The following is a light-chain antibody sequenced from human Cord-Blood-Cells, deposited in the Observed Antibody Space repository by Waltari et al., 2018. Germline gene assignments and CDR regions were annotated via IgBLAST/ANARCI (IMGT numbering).Light chain of an antibody. CDR2: AAS. J-gene: IGKJ2*01. CDR1: QSISIY. V-gene: IGKV1-39*01. CDR3: QQSYSTPYT. Sequence: DIHMTQSPSSLSASVGDRVTITRRESQSISIYLNWYQQKPGKAPKLLIYAASSLQSGVPSRFSGSGSGTDFTLTISSLQPEDFATYYCQQSYSTPYTFGQGTKLEIK.